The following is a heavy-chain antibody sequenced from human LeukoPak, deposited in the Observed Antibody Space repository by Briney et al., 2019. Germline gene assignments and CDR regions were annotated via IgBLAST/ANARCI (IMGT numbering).Heavy chain of an antibody. D-gene: IGHD2-2*02. CDR1: GYTFTTIG. CDR2: FSAYNGNT. Sequence: PPGRVSSRPPGYTFTTIGISGVGRAPGKGLEGWGGFSAYNGNTNYAQKLQGRVTMTTDTSTSTAYMELRSLRSDDTAVYYCARVPVPAAIREGDNWFDPWGQGTLVTVSS. J-gene: IGHJ5*02. CDR3: ARVPVPAAIREGDNWFDP. V-gene: IGHV1-18*01.